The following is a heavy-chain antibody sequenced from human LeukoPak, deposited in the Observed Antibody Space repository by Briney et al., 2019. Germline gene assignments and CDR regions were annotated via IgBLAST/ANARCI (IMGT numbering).Heavy chain of an antibody. CDR1: GGSISSSSYY. V-gene: IGHV4-39*01. J-gene: IGHJ4*02. CDR2: IYYSGNT. D-gene: IGHD1-26*01. CDR3: ASLGGATVFDY. Sequence: SETLSLTCSLSGGSISSSSYYWAWIRQPPEKGLEWIGSIYYSGNTYYSPSLKSRVTIFVDTSKNEFSLNLSSVTAADTAVYYCASLGGATVFDYWGQGTLVTVSS.